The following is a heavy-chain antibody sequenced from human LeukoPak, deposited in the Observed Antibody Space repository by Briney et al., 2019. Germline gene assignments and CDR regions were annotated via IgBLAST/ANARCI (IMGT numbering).Heavy chain of an antibody. J-gene: IGHJ5*02. CDR2: ISGSGGST. CDR1: GFTFSSYA. D-gene: IGHD3-3*01. V-gene: IGHV3-23*01. Sequence: PGGSLRLSCAASGFTFSSYAMSWVRQAPGKGLEWVSAISGSGGSTYYADSVRGRFTISRDNSKNTLYLQMNSLRAEDTAVYYCAKAKYYDFWSGYLHNWFDPWGQGTLVTVSS. CDR3: AKAKYYDFWSGYLHNWFDP.